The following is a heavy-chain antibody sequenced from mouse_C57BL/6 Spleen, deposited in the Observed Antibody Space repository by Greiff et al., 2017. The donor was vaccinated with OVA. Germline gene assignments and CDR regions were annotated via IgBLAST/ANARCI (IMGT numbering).Heavy chain of an antibody. V-gene: IGHV1-7*01. CDR2: INPSSGYT. J-gene: IGHJ1*03. D-gene: IGHD2-4*01. CDR3: ARGPIYYDASYFDV. Sequence: QVQLQQSGAELAKPGASVKLSCKASGYTFTSYWMHWVKQRPGQGLEWIGYINPSSGYTKYNQKFKDKATLTADKYSSTAYMQLSSLTYEDSAVYYCARGPIYYDASYFDVWGTGTTVTVSS. CDR1: GYTFTSYW.